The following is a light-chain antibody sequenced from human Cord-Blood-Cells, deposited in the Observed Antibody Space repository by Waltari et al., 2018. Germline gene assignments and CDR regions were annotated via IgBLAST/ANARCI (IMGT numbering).Light chain of an antibody. Sequence: QSALTQPASVSGSPGQSLTISCPGTSSDVGSDNLVSWYQQHPGKAPKLMIYEGSKRPSGVSNRFSGSKSGNTASLTISGLQAEDEADYYCCSYAGSSTDVVFGGGTKLTVL. CDR2: EGS. V-gene: IGLV2-23*01. CDR1: SSDVGSDNL. CDR3: CSYAGSSTDVV. J-gene: IGLJ2*01.